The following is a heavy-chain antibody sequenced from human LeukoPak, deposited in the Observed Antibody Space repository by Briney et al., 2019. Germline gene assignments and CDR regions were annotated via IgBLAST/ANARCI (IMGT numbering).Heavy chain of an antibody. J-gene: IGHJ4*02. D-gene: IGHD6-6*01. CDR2: ISGSGGST. Sequence: GGSLRLSCAASGFTFSSYAMSWVRQAPGKGLEWVSAISGSGGSTYYADSVKGRFTISRDNSKNTLYLQMNSLRAEDTAVYYRAKAGGSSIAARRAIDYWGQGTLVTVSS. CDR1: GFTFSSYA. V-gene: IGHV3-23*01. CDR3: AKAGGSSIAARRAIDY.